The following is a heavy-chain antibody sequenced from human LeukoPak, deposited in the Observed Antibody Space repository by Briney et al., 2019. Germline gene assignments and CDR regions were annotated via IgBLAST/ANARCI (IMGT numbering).Heavy chain of an antibody. V-gene: IGHV1-2*02. Sequence: ASVKFSCKASGYTFTGYYMHWVRQAPGQGLEWMGWINPNSGGTNYAQKFQGRVTMTRDTSISTAYMELSRLRSDDTAVYYCATGPGYCSSTSCYRGWFDPWGQGTLVTVSS. CDR3: ATGPGYCSSTSCYRGWFDP. CDR2: INPNSGGT. D-gene: IGHD2-2*01. CDR1: GYTFTGYY. J-gene: IGHJ5*02.